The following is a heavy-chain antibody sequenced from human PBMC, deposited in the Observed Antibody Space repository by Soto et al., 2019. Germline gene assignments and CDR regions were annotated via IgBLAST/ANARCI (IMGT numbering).Heavy chain of an antibody. D-gene: IGHD3-3*01. V-gene: IGHV3-13*01. J-gene: IGHJ6*02. CDR1: GFTFSSYD. CDR2: IGTAGDT. Sequence: GGSLRLSCAASGFTFSSYDMHWVRQATGKGLEWVSAIGTAGDTYYPGSVKGRFTISRENAKNSLYLQMNSLRAEDTAVYYCARDYDFWSGYKSGSYGMDVWGQGTTVTVSS. CDR3: ARDYDFWSGYKSGSYGMDV.